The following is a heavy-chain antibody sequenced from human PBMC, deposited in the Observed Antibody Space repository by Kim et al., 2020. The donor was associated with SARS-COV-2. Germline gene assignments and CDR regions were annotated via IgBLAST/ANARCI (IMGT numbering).Heavy chain of an antibody. V-gene: IGHV3-30-3*02. Sequence: YADSGKGRFTISRDNSKNTLYLQMNSLRAEDTAVYYCANSGYDSWGVFDYWGQGTLVTVSS. J-gene: IGHJ4*02. D-gene: IGHD5-12*01. CDR3: ANSGYDSWGVFDY.